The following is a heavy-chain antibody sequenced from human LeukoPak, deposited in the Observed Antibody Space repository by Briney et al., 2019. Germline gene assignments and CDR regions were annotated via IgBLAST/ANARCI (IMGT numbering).Heavy chain of an antibody. V-gene: IGHV1-2*02. CDR2: IHPNSGGT. J-gene: IGHJ4*02. Sequence: ASVKVSCKASGYTFTGYYMHWVRQAPGQGLEWMGWIHPNSGGTNYAQKFQGRVTMTRDTSISTAYMELSRLRSDGTAVYYCAREEAARTFDYWGQGTLVTVSS. D-gene: IGHD6-6*01. CDR3: AREEAARTFDY. CDR1: GYTFTGYY.